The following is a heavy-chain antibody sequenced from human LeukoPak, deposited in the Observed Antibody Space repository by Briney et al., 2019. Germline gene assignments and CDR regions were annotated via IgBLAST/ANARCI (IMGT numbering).Heavy chain of an antibody. D-gene: IGHD5-18*01. Sequence: PGGSLRLSCAASGFTLSNYAMSWVRQAPGKGLEWVANIKQDGSGKYYVDSVKGRFTISRDNAKNSLYLQMNSLRAEDTAVYYCASVDTAMDDAFDIWGQGTMVTVSS. J-gene: IGHJ3*02. CDR3: ASVDTAMDDAFDI. CDR1: GFTLSNYA. V-gene: IGHV3-7*01. CDR2: IKQDGSGK.